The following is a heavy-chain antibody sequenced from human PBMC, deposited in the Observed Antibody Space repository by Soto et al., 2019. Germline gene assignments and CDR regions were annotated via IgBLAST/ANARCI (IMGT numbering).Heavy chain of an antibody. CDR2: IRSKTSGGTT. J-gene: IGHJ4*02. Sequence: PGGPRSVAYGASGLTFRTACMIWVRQAQGKGLEWVGRIRSKTSGGTTDYAAPVKGRFTISRDDSKNTVYLEMNSLKTEDTAVYYCISFQQLVPYWGQGTLVTVSS. D-gene: IGHD6-13*01. CDR3: ISFQQLVPY. V-gene: IGHV3-15*07. CDR1: GLTFRTAC.